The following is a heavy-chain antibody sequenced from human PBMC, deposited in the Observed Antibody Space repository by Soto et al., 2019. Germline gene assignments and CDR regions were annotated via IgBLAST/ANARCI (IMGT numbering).Heavy chain of an antibody. D-gene: IGHD6-19*01. CDR1: GFPFSIYS. J-gene: IGHJ4*02. Sequence: EVQLVESGGGLVQPGGSLRLTCVASGFPFSIYSMNWVRQAPGKGLEWSSYITSDTNTIKYADSVKGRFTISRDNAKNLVYRQRNSLRDEDTAVYFCARSVEGHFDYWGQGTVVTVSS. CDR2: ITSDTNTI. CDR3: ARSVEGHFDY. V-gene: IGHV3-48*02.